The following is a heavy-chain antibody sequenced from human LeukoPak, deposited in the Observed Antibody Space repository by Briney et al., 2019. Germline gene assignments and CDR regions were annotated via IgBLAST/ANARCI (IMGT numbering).Heavy chain of an antibody. V-gene: IGHV1-69*05. D-gene: IGHD3-22*01. CDR2: IIPIFGTA. J-gene: IGHJ4*02. Sequence: SVKVSCKASGGTFSSYAISWVRQAPGQGLEWMGAIIPIFGTANYAQKFQGRVTITTDESTSTAYMELSSLRSEDTAVYYCARNEGYYYDSSGYYNYWGQGTLVSVSS. CDR1: GGTFSSYA. CDR3: ARNEGYYYDSSGYYNY.